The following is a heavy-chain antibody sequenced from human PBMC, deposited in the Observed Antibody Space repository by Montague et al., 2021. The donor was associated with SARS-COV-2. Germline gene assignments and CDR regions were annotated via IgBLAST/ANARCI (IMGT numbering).Heavy chain of an antibody. J-gene: IGHJ4*02. V-gene: IGHV4-31*03. CDR2: IYYSGSS. D-gene: IGHD2-21*01. CDR1: GGSISSGSYY. Sequence: TLSLTCTVSGGSISSGSYYWSWIRQHPGKGLEWTGYIYYSGSSYYNPSLRSRVTISVDTSKNQFSLRLSSVTAAATAVYYCARARTSLIVVVNEFDYWGQGTLVTVSS. CDR3: ARARTSLIVVVNEFDY.